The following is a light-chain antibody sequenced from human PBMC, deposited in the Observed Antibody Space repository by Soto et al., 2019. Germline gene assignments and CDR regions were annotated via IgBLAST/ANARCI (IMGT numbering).Light chain of an antibody. V-gene: IGLV1-51*01. Sequence: QSVLTQPPSVSAAPGQKVTISCSGSSSNIGNNYVSWYQQLPGTAPKVLIYDNNKRPSGIPDRFSGSKSGTSATLGITGLQSGYEADYYCGTWDSSLSAGVFGGGTKLTVL. CDR1: SSNIGNNY. J-gene: IGLJ3*02. CDR3: GTWDSSLSAGV. CDR2: DNN.